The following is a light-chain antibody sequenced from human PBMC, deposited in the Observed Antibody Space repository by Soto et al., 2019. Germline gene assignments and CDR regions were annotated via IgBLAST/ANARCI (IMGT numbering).Light chain of an antibody. V-gene: IGKV2-28*01. CDR2: FGS. J-gene: IGKJ5*01. Sequence: EIVMTQSPLTLPVTPGEPASISCRSSQSLLYNNTYNYLDWYVQKPGQSPQLLICFGSNRAPGVPDRFSGSGSGTDFTLKINRVEAEDVGTYYCMQALQSLTFGQGTRLEIQ. CDR3: MQALQSLT. CDR1: QSLLYNNTYNY.